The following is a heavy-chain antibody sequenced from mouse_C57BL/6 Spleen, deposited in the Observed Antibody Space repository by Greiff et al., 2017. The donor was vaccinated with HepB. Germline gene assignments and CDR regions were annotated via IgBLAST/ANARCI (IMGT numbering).Heavy chain of an antibody. D-gene: IGHD1-1*01. V-gene: IGHV5-17*01. CDR3: ARRWDYGSSYSYYFDY. Sequence: EVNVVESGGGLVKPGGSLKLSCAASGFTFSDYGMHWVRQAPEKGLEWVAYISSGSSTIYYADTVKGRFTISRDNAKNTLFLQMTSLRSEDTAMYYCARRWDYGSSYSYYFDYWGQGTTLTVSS. J-gene: IGHJ2*01. CDR1: GFTFSDYG. CDR2: ISSGSSTI.